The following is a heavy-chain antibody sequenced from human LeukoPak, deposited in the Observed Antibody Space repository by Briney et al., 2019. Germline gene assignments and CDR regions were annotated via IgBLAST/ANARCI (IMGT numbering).Heavy chain of an antibody. CDR2: ISSSGSTI. V-gene: IGHV3-48*03. J-gene: IGHJ4*02. CDR3: ACGSGSYFRYFDY. D-gene: IGHD3-10*01. Sequence: PGGSLRLSCAASGFTLSSYEMNWVRQAPGKGLEWVSYISSSGSTIYYADSVKGRFTISRDNAKNTLYLQMNSLRAEDTAVYYCACGSGSYFRYFDYWGQGTLVTVSS. CDR1: GFTLSSYE.